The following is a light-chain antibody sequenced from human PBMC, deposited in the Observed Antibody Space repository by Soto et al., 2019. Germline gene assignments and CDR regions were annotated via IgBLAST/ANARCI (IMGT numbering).Light chain of an antibody. Sequence: DTQMTQSPSTLSASVGDRVTITCRAGQSISSWFSCYQQKPGKAPKTLIYNASSLEIGVPSRFSGSGSGTEFTLTISSLQPDDFATYYCQQYNSYPWTFGQGTKVDIK. CDR3: QQYNSYPWT. CDR2: NAS. V-gene: IGKV1-5*03. CDR1: QSISSW. J-gene: IGKJ1*01.